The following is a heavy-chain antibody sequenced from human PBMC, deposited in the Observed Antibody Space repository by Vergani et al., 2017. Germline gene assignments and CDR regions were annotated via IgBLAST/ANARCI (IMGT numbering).Heavy chain of an antibody. CDR2: IYTSGST. CDR3: ASSGDYTPFDY. CDR1: GGSISSGGYY. V-gene: IGHV4-61*02. J-gene: IGHJ4*02. Sequence: QVQLQESGPGLVKPSQTLSLTCTVSGGSISSGGYYWSWIRQPAGKGLEWIGRIYTSGSTNYNPSLKSRVTISVDTSKNQFSLKLSSVTAADTAVYYCASSGDYTPFDYWGQGTLVTVSS. D-gene: IGHD4-17*01.